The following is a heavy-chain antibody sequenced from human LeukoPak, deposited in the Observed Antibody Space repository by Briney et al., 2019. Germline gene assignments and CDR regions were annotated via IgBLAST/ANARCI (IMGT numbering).Heavy chain of an antibody. CDR1: GGTFSSYA. Sequence: SVKVSCKASGGTFSSYAISWVRQAPGQGLEWMGGIIPIFGTANYAQKFQGRVTITADESTSTAYMELSSLRSEDTAVYYCARGGIAAAGTGDWFDPWGQGTLSPSPQ. V-gene: IGHV1-69*13. CDR2: IIPIFGTA. J-gene: IGHJ5*02. CDR3: ARGGIAAAGTGDWFDP. D-gene: IGHD6-13*01.